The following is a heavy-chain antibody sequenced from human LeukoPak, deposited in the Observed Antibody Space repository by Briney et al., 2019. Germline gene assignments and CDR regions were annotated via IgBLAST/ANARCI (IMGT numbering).Heavy chain of an antibody. CDR2: INPNSGGT. V-gene: IGHV1-2*02. CDR1: GYTFTGYY. CDR3: ARVSGDRPSYYFDY. Sequence: ASVKVSCKASGYTFTGYYMHWVRQAPGQGLEWMGWINPNSGGTNYAQKFQGRVTMTRDTSISTAYMELSRLRSDDTAVYYCARVSGDRPSYYFDYWGQGTLVTVSS. J-gene: IGHJ4*02. D-gene: IGHD7-27*01.